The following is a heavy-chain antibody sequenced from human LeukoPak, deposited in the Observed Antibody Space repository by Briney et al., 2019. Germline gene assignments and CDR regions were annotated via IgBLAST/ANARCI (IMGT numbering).Heavy chain of an antibody. D-gene: IGHD3-3*01. CDR1: GGSISSSSYY. J-gene: IGHJ4*02. CDR3: ARGVRDYDFWSGYLYYFDY. CDR2: IYYSGST. Sequence: SETLSLTCTVSGGSISSSSYYWGWIRQPPGKGLEWIGSIYYSGSTYYNPSLKSRVTISVDTSKNQFSLKLSSVTAADTAVYYCARGVRDYDFWSGYLYYFDYWGQGTLVTVSS. V-gene: IGHV4-39*01.